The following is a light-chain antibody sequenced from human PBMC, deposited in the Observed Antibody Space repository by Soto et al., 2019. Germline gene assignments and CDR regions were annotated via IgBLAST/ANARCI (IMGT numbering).Light chain of an antibody. Sequence: QSALTQPASVSGSPGQSITISCSGTTSDVGGYNLVSWYQQHTAQAPKLLIYEGTQRPSGVSSRFSGSKSGNTASLTISGLQAEDEADYYCCSYASSSSYVFGTGTKVTVL. J-gene: IGLJ1*01. CDR2: EGT. V-gene: IGLV2-23*01. CDR3: CSYASSSSYV. CDR1: TSDVGGYNL.